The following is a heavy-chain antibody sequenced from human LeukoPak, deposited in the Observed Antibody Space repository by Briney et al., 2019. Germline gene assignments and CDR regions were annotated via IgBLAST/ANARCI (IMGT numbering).Heavy chain of an antibody. V-gene: IGHV3-33*01. Sequence: GGSLRLSCAASGFTFGSYGMHWVRQAPGKGLEWVAVIWYDGSNKYYADSVKGRFTISRDNSKNTLYLQMNSLRAEDTAVYYCARDQANYDFWSGYHSPNYYYYGMDVWGQGTTVTVSS. D-gene: IGHD3-3*01. CDR1: GFTFGSYG. CDR2: IWYDGSNK. CDR3: ARDQANYDFWSGYHSPNYYYYGMDV. J-gene: IGHJ6*02.